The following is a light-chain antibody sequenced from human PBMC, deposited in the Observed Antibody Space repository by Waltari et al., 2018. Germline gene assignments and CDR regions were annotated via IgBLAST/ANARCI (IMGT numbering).Light chain of an antibody. J-gene: IGKJ4*01. CDR2: AAS. V-gene: IGKV1-39*01. CDR1: QPIYTY. Sequence: DIQMTQSPSSLSASVGDRNTITCRASQPIYTYLNWYRQRPGRAPKLLIYAASTLQSGVPPRFSGSGSGTDFTLTINSLQLDDFGTYFCQQSHSSPLTFGGGTKLE. CDR3: QQSHSSPLT.